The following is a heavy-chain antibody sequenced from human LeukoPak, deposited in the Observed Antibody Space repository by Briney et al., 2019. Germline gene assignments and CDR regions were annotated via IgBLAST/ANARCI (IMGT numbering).Heavy chain of an antibody. D-gene: IGHD2-15*01. CDR3: ARGGGRLKWPLDF. CDR1: GFTYTICW. V-gene: IGHV3-74*03. J-gene: IGHJ4*02. CDR2: IKGDGTIT. Sequence: GGSLRLLYAVSGFTYTICWKHCLHQAPGKGLVWVSRIKGDGTITTYADSVKGRFTISRDNVKNSLYLQMNSLRAEDTAVYYCARGGGRLKWPLDFWGQGTLVTVSS.